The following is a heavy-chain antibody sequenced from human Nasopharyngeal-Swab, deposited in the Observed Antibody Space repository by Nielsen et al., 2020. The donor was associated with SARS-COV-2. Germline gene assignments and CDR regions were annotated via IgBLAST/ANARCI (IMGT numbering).Heavy chain of an antibody. V-gene: IGHV4-39*01. CDR3: VRSSSWYYFDY. D-gene: IGHD6-13*01. CDR2: IYYNGNT. J-gene: IGHJ4*02. Sequence: WIRQPPGKGLEWIGNIYYNGNTYQNPSLKSRLTISVDKSKNQFSLQLSSVTAADTAVYYCVRSSSWYYFDYWAQGTRVTVSS.